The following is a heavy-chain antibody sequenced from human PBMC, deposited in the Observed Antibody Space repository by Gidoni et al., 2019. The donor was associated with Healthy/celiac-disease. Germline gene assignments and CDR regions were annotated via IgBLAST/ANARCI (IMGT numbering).Heavy chain of an antibody. J-gene: IGHJ4*02. CDR2: IYHSGST. Sequence: TLSLTCAVSGGSISSSNWWSWVRQPPGMGLEWIGEIYHSGSTNYNPSLKSRVTISVDKSKNQFSLKLSSVTAADTAVYYCASTSSSGWYSFDYWGQGTLVTVSS. CDR1: GGSISSSNW. D-gene: IGHD6-19*01. V-gene: IGHV4-4*02. CDR3: ASTSSSGWYSFDY.